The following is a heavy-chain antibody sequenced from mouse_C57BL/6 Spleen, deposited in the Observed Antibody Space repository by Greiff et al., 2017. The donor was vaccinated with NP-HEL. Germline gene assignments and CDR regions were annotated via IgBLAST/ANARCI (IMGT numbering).Heavy chain of an antibody. J-gene: IGHJ2*01. V-gene: IGHV1-69*01. D-gene: IGHD2-5*01. CDR1: GYTFTSYW. CDR2: IDPSDSYT. Sequence: VQLQQPGAELVMPGASVKLSCKASGYTFTSYWMHWVKQRPGQGLEWIGEIDPSDSYTNYNQKFKGKSTLTVDKSSSTAYMQLSSLTSEDSAVYYCARGGVYSNYFDYWGQGTTLTVSS. CDR3: ARGGVYSNYFDY.